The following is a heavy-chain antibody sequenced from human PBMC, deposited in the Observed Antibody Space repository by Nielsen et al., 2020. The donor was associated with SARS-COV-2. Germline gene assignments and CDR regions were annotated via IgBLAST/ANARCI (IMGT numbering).Heavy chain of an antibody. V-gene: IGHV7-4-1*02. D-gene: IGHD3-16*02. CDR2: INTNTGNP. CDR1: GYTFTYYA. CDR3: AREQADGLHLGDLSFPPDY. Sequence: ASVKVSCKASGYTFTYYAINWVRQAPGQGLEWMGWINTNTGNPTYAQGFTGRFVFSLDTFVSTAYLEISSLEAQDTAVYYCAREQADGLHLGDLSFPPDYWGQGTLVTVS. J-gene: IGHJ4*02.